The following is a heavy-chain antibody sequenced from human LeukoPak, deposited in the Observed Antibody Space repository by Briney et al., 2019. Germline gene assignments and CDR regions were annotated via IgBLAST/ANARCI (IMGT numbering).Heavy chain of an antibody. CDR3: ARDLGYSYMIDY. CDR2: INPNSGGT. J-gene: IGHJ4*02. V-gene: IGHV1-2*02. Sequence: ASVKVSCKASGYSFTGYYVHWVRQAPGQGLEWMGWINPNSGGTNYAQKFQGRVTMSRDTSISTAYMELGRLRSDDTAVYFCARDLGYSYMIDYWGQGTLVTVSS. CDR1: GYSFTGYY. D-gene: IGHD5-18*01.